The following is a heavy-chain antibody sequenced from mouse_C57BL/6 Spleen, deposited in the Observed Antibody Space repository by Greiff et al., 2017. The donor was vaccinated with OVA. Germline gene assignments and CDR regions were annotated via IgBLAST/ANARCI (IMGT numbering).Heavy chain of an antibody. D-gene: IGHD1-1*01. Sequence: QVHVKQSGAELVRPGTSVKVSCKASGYAFTNYLIEWVKQRPGQGLEWIGVINPGSGGTNYNEKFKGKATLTADKSSSTAYMQLSSLTSEDSAVYFCARNHYYGSSPWFAYWGQGTLVTVSA. V-gene: IGHV1-54*01. J-gene: IGHJ3*01. CDR3: ARNHYYGSSPWFAY. CDR2: INPGSGGT. CDR1: GYAFTNYL.